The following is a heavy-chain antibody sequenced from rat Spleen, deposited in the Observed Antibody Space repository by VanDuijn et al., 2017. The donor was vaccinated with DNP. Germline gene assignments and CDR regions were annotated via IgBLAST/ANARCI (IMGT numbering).Heavy chain of an antibody. CDR2: ISSGGST. CDR3: TRRTTNYYYAPFDY. D-gene: IGHD1-6*01. CDR1: GFSLTTYS. Sequence: QVQLKESGPGLVQPSQTLSLTCTVSGFSLTTYSVSWVRQPPGKGLEWIAAISSGGSTYYNPALKSRLSISRDTSKSQVFLKMNSLQTEDTAIYFCTRRTTNYYYAPFDYWGQGLMVTVSS. J-gene: IGHJ2*01. V-gene: IGHV2S8*01.